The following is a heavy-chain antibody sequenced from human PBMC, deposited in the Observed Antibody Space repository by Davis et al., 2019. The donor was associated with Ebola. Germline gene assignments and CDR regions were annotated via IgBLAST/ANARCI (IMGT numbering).Heavy chain of an antibody. Sequence: ETLSLTCAVSGASISSSHWWSWVRQAPGKGLEWVSTLGTSADTYYADSVKGRFTISRDNSKNTLYLQMNGLRVEDTAIYYCAKDTSNIWFDIWGQGTMVTVSS. CDR1: GASISSSH. J-gene: IGHJ3*02. CDR2: LGTSADT. V-gene: IGHV3-23*01. D-gene: IGHD1-26*01. CDR3: AKDTSNIWFDI.